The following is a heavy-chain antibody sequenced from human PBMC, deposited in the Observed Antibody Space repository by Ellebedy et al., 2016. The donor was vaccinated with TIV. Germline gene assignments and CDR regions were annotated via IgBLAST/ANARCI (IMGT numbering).Heavy chain of an antibody. CDR1: GYTFTGYY. J-gene: IGHJ4*02. V-gene: IGHV1-2*02. D-gene: IGHD6-19*01. CDR3: SNSQFTSGWVDY. Sequence: AVSVKVSCKASGYTFTGYYRHWVRQAPAQGIEWMGWINHISGDTDYAQRFQGGVTLTRDTSLSTAYMELNSLTSEDTALYYCSNSQFTSGWVDYWGQGTLVTVSS. CDR2: INHISGDT.